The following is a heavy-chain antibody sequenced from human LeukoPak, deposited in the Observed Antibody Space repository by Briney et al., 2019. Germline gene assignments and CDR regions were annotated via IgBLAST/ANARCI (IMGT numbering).Heavy chain of an antibody. J-gene: IGHJ4*02. D-gene: IGHD2-2*01. CDR3: ARAYSYAPWYFDY. CDR2: INPNSGGT. CDR1: GYTFTGYY. Sequence: ASVKVSCKASGYTFTGYYMHWVRQAPGQGLEWMGWINPNSGGTNYAQKFQGRVTMTRDTSISTAYMELSGLRSDDTAVYYCARAYSYAPWYFDYWGQGTLVTVSS. V-gene: IGHV1-2*02.